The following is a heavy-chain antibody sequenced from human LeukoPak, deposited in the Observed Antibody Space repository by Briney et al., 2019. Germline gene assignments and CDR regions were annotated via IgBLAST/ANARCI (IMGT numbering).Heavy chain of an antibody. CDR1: GFTFSSYG. Sequence: PGGSLRLSCAPSGFTFSSYGMHWVRQAPGKGLEWVAVIWYDGSNKYYADSVKGRFTISRDNSKNTLYLQMNSLRAEDTAVYYCAGGVEMVDYWGQGTLVTVSS. D-gene: IGHD5-24*01. CDR3: AGGVEMVDY. CDR2: IWYDGSNK. J-gene: IGHJ4*02. V-gene: IGHV3-33*01.